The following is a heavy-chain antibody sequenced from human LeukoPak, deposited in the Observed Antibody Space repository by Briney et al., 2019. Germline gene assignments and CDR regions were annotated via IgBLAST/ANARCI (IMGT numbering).Heavy chain of an antibody. CDR1: GFTFSSYA. Sequence: PGGSLRLSCAASGFTFSSYAMSWVRQAPGKGLEWVSAISRSGGSTYYADSVKGRFTISRDNSKNTLYLQMNSLGADDTAVYFCARGGGDYCFDYWGQGALVTVSS. CDR3: ARGGGDYCFDY. J-gene: IGHJ4*02. V-gene: IGHV3-23*01. CDR2: ISRSGGST. D-gene: IGHD2-21*02.